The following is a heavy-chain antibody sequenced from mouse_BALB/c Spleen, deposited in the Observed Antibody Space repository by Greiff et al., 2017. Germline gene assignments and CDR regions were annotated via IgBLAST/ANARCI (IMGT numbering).Heavy chain of an antibody. CDR1: GFTFSSYA. CDR3: ARGPDDGVWFAY. D-gene: IGHD1-2*01. Sequence: EVKLVESGGGLVKPGGSLKLSCAASGFTFSSYAMSWVRQSPEKRLEWVAEISSGGSYTYYPDTVTGRFTISRDNAKNTLYLEMSSLRSEDTAMYYCARGPDDGVWFAYWGQGTLVTVSA. J-gene: IGHJ3*01. V-gene: IGHV5-9-4*01. CDR2: ISSGGSYT.